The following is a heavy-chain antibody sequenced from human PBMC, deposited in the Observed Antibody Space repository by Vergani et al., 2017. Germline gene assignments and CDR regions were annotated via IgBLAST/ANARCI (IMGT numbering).Heavy chain of an antibody. D-gene: IGHD7-27*01. CDR1: GGSISSYY. CDR3: AGGLGIANWFDP. Sequence: QVQLQESGPGLVKPSETLSLTCTVSGGSISSYYWSWIRQPPGKGLEWIGYIYYSGSTNYNPSLKSRVTISVDTSKNQFSLKLSSVTAADTAVYYCAGGLGIANWFDPWGQGTLVTVSS. CDR2: IYYSGST. V-gene: IGHV4-59*01. J-gene: IGHJ5*02.